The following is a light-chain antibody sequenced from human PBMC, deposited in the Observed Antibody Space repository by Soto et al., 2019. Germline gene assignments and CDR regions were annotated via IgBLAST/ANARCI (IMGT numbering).Light chain of an antibody. J-gene: IGLJ1*01. V-gene: IGLV2-14*01. CDR3: SPYTSSSTPYV. CDR1: SSDVGGYNY. CDR2: DVS. Sequence: QSVLTQPASVSGTPGQSITISCTGTSSDVGGYNYVSWHQQHPGKAPKLMIYDVSNRPSGVSNRFSGSKSGNTASLTISGLQAEDEADYYCSPYTSSSTPYVFGAGTKVTVL.